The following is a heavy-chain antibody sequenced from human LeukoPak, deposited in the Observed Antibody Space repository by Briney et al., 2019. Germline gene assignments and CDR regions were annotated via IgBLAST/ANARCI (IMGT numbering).Heavy chain of an antibody. CDR2: ISWNSGSI. Sequence: PGRSLRLSCAASGFTFDDYAMPWVRQAPGKGLEWVSGISWNSGSIGYADSVKGRFTISRDNAKNSLYLQMNSLRAEDTALYYCAKDISGILTGYYNAFDIWGQGTMVTVSS. CDR1: GFTFDDYA. V-gene: IGHV3-9*01. CDR3: AKDISGILTGYYNAFDI. J-gene: IGHJ3*02. D-gene: IGHD3-9*01.